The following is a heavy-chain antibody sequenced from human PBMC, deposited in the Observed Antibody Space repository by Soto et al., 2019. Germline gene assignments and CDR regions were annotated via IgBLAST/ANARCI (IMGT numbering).Heavy chain of an antibody. CDR2: IYDSGTT. Sequence: QVQLQESGPGLVKPSETLSLTCTVSGGSISNYFWTWIRQPAGKGLEWVGRIYDSGTTNYNPSLKSRVAMSVETSQNQFSLKLNSVTAADTAVYYCARLGTNGQTLDYWGQGTLVTVSS. J-gene: IGHJ4*02. V-gene: IGHV4-4*07. D-gene: IGHD3-16*01. CDR3: ARLGTNGQTLDY. CDR1: GGSISNYF.